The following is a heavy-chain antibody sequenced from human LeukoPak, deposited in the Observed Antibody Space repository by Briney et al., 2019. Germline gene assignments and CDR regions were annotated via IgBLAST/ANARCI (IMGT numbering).Heavy chain of an antibody. Sequence: PSETLSLTCTVSGFSISSSYYWSWIRQPPGKGLEWIGYIYYSGSTNYNPSLKSRVTISVDTSKNQFSLKLSSVTAADTAVYYCARHKFHDYGSGSLFDYWGQGTLVTVSS. V-gene: IGHV4-59*08. CDR3: ARHKFHDYGSGSLFDY. CDR2: IYYSGST. CDR1: GFSISSSYY. J-gene: IGHJ4*02. D-gene: IGHD3-10*01.